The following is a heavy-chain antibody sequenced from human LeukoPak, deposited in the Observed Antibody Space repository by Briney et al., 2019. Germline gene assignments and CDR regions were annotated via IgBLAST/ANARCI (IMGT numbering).Heavy chain of an antibody. J-gene: IGHJ6*02. CDR3: AKDMEYCSGGSCYRRTYYYYGMDV. D-gene: IGHD2-15*01. V-gene: IGHV3-9*01. Sequence: GGSLRLSCAASGFTFDDYAMHWVRQAPGKGLEWVSGISWNGGSIGYADSVKGRFTISRDNAKNSLYLQMNSLRAEDTALYYCAKDMEYCSGGSCYRRTYYYYGMDVWGQGTTVTVSS. CDR2: ISWNGGSI. CDR1: GFTFDDYA.